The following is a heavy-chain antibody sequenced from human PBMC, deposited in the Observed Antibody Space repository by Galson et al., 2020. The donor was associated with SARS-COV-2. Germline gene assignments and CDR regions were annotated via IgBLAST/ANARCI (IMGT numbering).Heavy chain of an antibody. CDR3: ARDSVDDYGDYALYYYYGMDV. CDR1: GGSISSYY. CDR2: IYTSGST. V-gene: IGHV4-4*07. J-gene: IGHJ6*02. Sequence: SETLSLNCTVSGGSISSYYWSWIRQPAGKGLEWIGRIYTSGSTNYNPSLKSRVTMSVDTSKNQFSLKLSSVTAADTAVYYCARDSVDDYGDYALYYYYGMDVWGQGTTVTVSS. D-gene: IGHD4-17*01.